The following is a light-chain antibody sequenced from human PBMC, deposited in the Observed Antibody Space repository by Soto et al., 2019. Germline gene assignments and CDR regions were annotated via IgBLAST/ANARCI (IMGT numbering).Light chain of an antibody. Sequence: EIVLTQSPATLSLSPGERATLSCRASQSVTTFLAWYQQKPGQAPKLLIYDASNRATGIPARFSGSGSGTEFTLTISSLQPDDFATYYCQQYNSYSPETFGQGTKVDIK. CDR2: DAS. CDR1: QSVTTF. J-gene: IGKJ1*01. CDR3: QQYNSYSPET. V-gene: IGKV3-11*01.